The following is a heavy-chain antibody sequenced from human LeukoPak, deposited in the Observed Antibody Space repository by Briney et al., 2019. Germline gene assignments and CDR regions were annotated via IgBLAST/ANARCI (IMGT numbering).Heavy chain of an antibody. D-gene: IGHD5-24*01. V-gene: IGHV3-21*01. CDR3: AVGRDGYNWPYYFDY. CDR1: GFTFSSYS. CDR2: ISSSSYI. Sequence: PGGSLRLSCAASGFTFSSYSMNWVRQAPGKGLEWVSSISSSSYIYYADSVKGRFTISRDNAKNSLYLQMNSLRAEDTAVYYCAVGRDGYNWPYYFDYWGQGTLVTVSS. J-gene: IGHJ4*02.